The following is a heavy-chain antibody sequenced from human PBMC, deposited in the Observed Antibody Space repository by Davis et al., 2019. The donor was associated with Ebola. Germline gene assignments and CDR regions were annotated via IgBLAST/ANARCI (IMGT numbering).Heavy chain of an antibody. Sequence: GESLKISCKASGYSITRYWIGWVRQMPGKGLEWMELIFPSDSDTKYSPSFQGQVLISADKSTNTAYLQWTRLKTSDSAFYYCARGTLPGSTSSGFDLWGQGTLVTVSS. CDR3: ARGTLPGSTSSGFDL. CDR2: IFPSDSDT. J-gene: IGHJ4*02. CDR1: GYSITRYW. V-gene: IGHV5-51*01. D-gene: IGHD1-7*01.